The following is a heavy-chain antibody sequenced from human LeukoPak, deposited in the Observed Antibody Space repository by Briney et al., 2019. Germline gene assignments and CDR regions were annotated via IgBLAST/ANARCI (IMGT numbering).Heavy chain of an antibody. J-gene: IGHJ4*02. CDR2: IYTSGGT. CDR1: GGSISSYY. D-gene: IGHD3-3*01. CDR3: ARNYDFWSGYPDYFDY. V-gene: IGHV4-4*07. Sequence: SETLSLTCTVSGGSISSYYWSWIRQPAGKGLEWVGRIYTSGGTNYNPSLKSRVTMSVDTSKNQFSLKLSSVTAADTAVYYCARNYDFWSGYPDYFDYWGQGTLVTVSS.